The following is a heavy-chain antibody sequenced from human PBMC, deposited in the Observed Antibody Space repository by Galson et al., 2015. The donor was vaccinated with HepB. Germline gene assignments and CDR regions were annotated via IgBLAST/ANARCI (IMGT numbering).Heavy chain of an antibody. V-gene: IGHV4-61*01. Sequence: ETLSLTCTVSGGSVSSGSYYWSWIRQPPGKGLEWIGHIYYTGNINYNPSLKSRVTISVDTSKNQFSLKLNSVTAADTAVYYCARVKYNGYEYPSPIDYWGQGTLVTVSS. J-gene: IGHJ4*02. CDR1: GGSVSSGSYY. D-gene: IGHD5-12*01. CDR3: ARVKYNGYEYPSPIDY. CDR2: IYYTGNI.